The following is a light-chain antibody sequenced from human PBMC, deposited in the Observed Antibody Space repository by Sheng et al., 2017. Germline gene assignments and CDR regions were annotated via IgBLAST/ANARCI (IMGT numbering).Light chain of an antibody. CDR3: QVWDSTSDHVV. Sequence: SYVVTQPPSVSVAPGQTARITRGGNNIGSKSVHWYQQKPGQAPVLVVYDDDDRPSGIPERFSGSKSGNTATLTISRVEAGDEADYYCQVWDSTSDHVVFGGGTKLTVL. V-gene: IGLV3-21*02. CDR1: NIGSKS. J-gene: IGLJ3*02. CDR2: DDD.